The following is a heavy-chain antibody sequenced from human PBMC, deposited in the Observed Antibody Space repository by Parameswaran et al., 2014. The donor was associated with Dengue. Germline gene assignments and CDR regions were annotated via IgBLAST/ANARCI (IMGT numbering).Heavy chain of an antibody. J-gene: IGHJ3*02. Sequence: VRQMPGKGLEWVSGISWNSGSIGYADSVKGRFTISRDNAKNSLYLQMNSLRAEDTALYYCAKDRVAHEEYAFDIWGQGTMVTVSS. CDR3: AKDRVAHEEYAFDI. V-gene: IGHV3-9*01. CDR2: ISWNSGSI. D-gene: IGHD5-12*01.